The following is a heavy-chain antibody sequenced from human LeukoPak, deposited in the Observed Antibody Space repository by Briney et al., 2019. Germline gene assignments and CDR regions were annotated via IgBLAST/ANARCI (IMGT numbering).Heavy chain of an antibody. CDR2: INWHGTT. CDR3: VKDLSYESSGSVFDY. CDR1: GFTFVDS. Sequence: GGSLRLSCAASGFTFVDSMHWVRQAPGKTLEWVSLINWHGTTYYTDSVKGRFTISRDNNKNSLYLQMDTLRSEDTAFYYCVKDLSYESSGSVFDYWGQGTLVTVSS. V-gene: IGHV3-43*01. J-gene: IGHJ4*02. D-gene: IGHD3-22*01.